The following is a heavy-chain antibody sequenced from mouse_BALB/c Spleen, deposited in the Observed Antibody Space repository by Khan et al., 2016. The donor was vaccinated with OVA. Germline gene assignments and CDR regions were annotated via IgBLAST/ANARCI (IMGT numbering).Heavy chain of an antibody. J-gene: IGHJ2*01. D-gene: IGHD2-3*01. CDR2: ISYSGST. V-gene: IGHV3-2*02. CDR3: ARTNMIKY. Sequence: VQLKESGPGLVKPSQSLSLTCTVTGYSITSDYGWNWIRQFPGNKLEWMGYISYSGSTNYNPSLKSRIFITRDSSKHQFFLQLNSVTTEDTATYYCARTNMIKYWGQGTTLTVSS. CDR1: GYSITSDYG.